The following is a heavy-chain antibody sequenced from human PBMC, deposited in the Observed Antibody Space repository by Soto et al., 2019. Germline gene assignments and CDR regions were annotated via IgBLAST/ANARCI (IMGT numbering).Heavy chain of an antibody. CDR3: AKRNLVERPPFDH. D-gene: IGHD2-15*01. J-gene: IGHJ4*02. CDR1: GFTFSSYA. CDR2: ISGSGGGI. Sequence: EVQLLESGGGLVQPGGSLRLSCAASGFTFSSYAMSWLRQAPGKGLEWVSTISGSGGGIYYADSVKGRFTISRDNSKNTLDLQMNSLRAEDTAVYYCAKRNLVERPPFDHWCQRTLVTVSS. V-gene: IGHV3-23*01.